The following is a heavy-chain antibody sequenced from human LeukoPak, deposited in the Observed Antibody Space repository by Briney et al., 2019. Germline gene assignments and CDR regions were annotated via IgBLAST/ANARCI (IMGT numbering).Heavy chain of an antibody. CDR3: ASGYSSGWYDPISFDY. CDR2: ISAYNGNT. Sequence: ASVKVSCKASGYTFTSYGISWVRQAPGLGLEWMGWISAYNGNTNYAQKLQGRVTMTTDTPTSTAYMELRSLRSDDTAVYYCASGYSSGWYDPISFDYWGQGTLVTVSS. J-gene: IGHJ4*02. V-gene: IGHV1-18*01. CDR1: GYTFTSYG. D-gene: IGHD6-19*01.